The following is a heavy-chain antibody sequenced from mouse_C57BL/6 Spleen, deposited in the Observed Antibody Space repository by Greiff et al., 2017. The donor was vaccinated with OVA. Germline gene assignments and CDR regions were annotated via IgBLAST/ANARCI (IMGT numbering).Heavy chain of an antibody. CDR3: ARRNYGSSYGYFDY. CDR2: ISSGSSTI. D-gene: IGHD1-1*01. Sequence: EVKLVESGGGLVKPGGSLKLSCAASGFTFSDYGMHWVRQAPEKGLEWVAYISSGSSTIYYADTVKGRFTISRDNAKNTLFLQMTSLRSEDTAMYYCARRNYGSSYGYFDYWGQGTTLTVSS. J-gene: IGHJ2*01. CDR1: GFTFSDYG. V-gene: IGHV5-17*01.